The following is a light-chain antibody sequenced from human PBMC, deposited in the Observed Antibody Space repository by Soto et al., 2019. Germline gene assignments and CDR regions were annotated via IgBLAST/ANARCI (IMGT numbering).Light chain of an antibody. CDR3: QQYNNWPWWT. J-gene: IGKJ1*01. CDR2: GAS. V-gene: IGKV3-15*01. CDR1: QRVSSN. Sequence: EIVMTQSPATLSVSPGERATLSCRASQRVSSNLAWYQQKHGQAPRLLIYGASTRATGIPVRFSGSGSGTEFTLTISSLQSEDFAVYYCQQYNNWPWWTFGQGTKVEIK.